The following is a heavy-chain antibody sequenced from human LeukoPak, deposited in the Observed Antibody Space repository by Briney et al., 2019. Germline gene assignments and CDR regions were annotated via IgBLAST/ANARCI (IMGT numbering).Heavy chain of an antibody. Sequence: GGSLRLSCAASGFTFSSYAMSWVRQAPGKGREWVSAISGSGGSTYYADSVKGRFTISRDNSKNTLYLQMNSLRAEDTAVYYCAKDTVCSSTSCLFDYWGQGTLVTVSS. D-gene: IGHD2-2*01. J-gene: IGHJ4*02. CDR1: GFTFSSYA. CDR2: ISGSGGST. CDR3: AKDTVCSSTSCLFDY. V-gene: IGHV3-23*01.